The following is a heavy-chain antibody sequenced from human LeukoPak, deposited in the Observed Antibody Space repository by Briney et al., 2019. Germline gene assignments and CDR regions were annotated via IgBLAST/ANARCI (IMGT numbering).Heavy chain of an antibody. J-gene: IGHJ3*02. CDR2: ISTSSSYI. Sequence: GGSLRLSCAASGFTFSSFGMNWVRQAPGKGLEWVSSISTSSSYIYYADSVKGRFTISRDNAKNSLYLQMNSLRAEDTAVYYCARDGRRITMIVANDAFDIWGQGTMVTVSS. V-gene: IGHV3-21*01. CDR3: ARDGRRITMIVANDAFDI. CDR1: GFTFSSFG. D-gene: IGHD3-22*01.